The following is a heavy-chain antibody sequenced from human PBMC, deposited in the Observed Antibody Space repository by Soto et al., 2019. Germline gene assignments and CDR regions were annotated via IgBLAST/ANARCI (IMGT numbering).Heavy chain of an antibody. J-gene: IGHJ6*02. Sequence: QVQLMQSGTEEKNPGASVKVSCKASGYTFTSYAIHWVRQAPGQKLEWMGWINAGNGDTKYSQNFQGRVTIIRDTSASTVYLEVSSLPSEDSAVYCWARGVCAGGSCETYGLDVWCQGNTVTVSS. CDR1: GYTFTSYA. D-gene: IGHD2-15*01. CDR3: ARGVCAGGSCETYGLDV. CDR2: INAGNGDT. V-gene: IGHV1-3*05.